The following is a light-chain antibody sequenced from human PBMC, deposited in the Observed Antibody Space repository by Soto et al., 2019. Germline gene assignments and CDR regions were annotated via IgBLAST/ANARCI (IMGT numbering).Light chain of an antibody. CDR1: SSNIGNNY. J-gene: IGLJ2*01. CDR3: GTWDSSLSVVV. Sequence: QSVLTQPPSVSAAPGQKVTISCSGSSSNIGNNYVSWYQQLPGTATKLLIYDNNKRPSGIPDRFSGYKSGTSATLGITGLQTGDEADYYCGTWDSSLSVVVFGGGTKLTVL. V-gene: IGLV1-51*01. CDR2: DNN.